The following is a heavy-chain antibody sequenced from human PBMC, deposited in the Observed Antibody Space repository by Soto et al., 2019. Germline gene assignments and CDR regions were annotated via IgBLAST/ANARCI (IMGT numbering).Heavy chain of an antibody. CDR2: IYHSGST. D-gene: IGHD1-26*01. CDR3: ARMGGGGARYYFDY. Sequence: KPSETLSLTCAVSGGSISSGGYSWSWIRQPPGKGLEWIGYIYHSGSTYYNPSLKSRVTISVDRSKNQFSLKLSSVTAADTAVYYCARMGGGGARYYFDYWGQGTLVTVSS. CDR1: GGSISSGGYS. V-gene: IGHV4-30-2*01. J-gene: IGHJ4*02.